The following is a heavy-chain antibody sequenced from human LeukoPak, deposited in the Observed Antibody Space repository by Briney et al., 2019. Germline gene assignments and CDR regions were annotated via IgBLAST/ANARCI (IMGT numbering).Heavy chain of an antibody. CDR1: GLTFNTYW. CDR2: INPDGSWT. CDR3: VKVLVTYTVDV. J-gene: IGHJ6*02. V-gene: IGHV3-74*01. Sequence: GGSLRLSCAASGLTFNTYWMVWFRQAPGKGLVWVSCINPDGSWTLHADSVKGRFTISRDYTKNTLYLQMNSLRGEDTAVYYCVKVLVTYTVDVWGQGTTVTVSS. D-gene: IGHD2/OR15-2a*01.